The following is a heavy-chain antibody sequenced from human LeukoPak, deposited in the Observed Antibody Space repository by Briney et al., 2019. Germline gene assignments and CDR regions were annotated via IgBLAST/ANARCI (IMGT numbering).Heavy chain of an antibody. CDR1: GGSFSGYY. Sequence: PSETLSLTCTVSGGSFSGYYWSWIRQPPGKGLEWIGEINHSGSTNYNPSLKSRVTISVDTSKNQFSLKLSSVTAADTAVYYCARGRRKYYYYYYMDVWGKGTTVTISS. J-gene: IGHJ6*03. CDR3: ARGRRKYYYYYYMDV. CDR2: INHSGST. D-gene: IGHD2/OR15-2a*01. V-gene: IGHV4-34*01.